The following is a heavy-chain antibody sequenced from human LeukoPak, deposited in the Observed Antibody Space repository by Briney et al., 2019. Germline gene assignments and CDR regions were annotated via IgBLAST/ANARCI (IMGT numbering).Heavy chain of an antibody. CDR3: AKDPGYWTAMVAD. D-gene: IGHD5-18*01. CDR1: GFTFSSYA. J-gene: IGHJ4*02. V-gene: IGHV3-23*01. Sequence: GGSLRLSGTASGFTFSSYAMSWVRQTPGKGLEWVSAISGSGGSTYYADSVKGRFTISRDNSKNTLYLQMNSLRAEDTAVYYCAKDPGYWTAMVADWGQGTLVTVSS. CDR2: ISGSGGST.